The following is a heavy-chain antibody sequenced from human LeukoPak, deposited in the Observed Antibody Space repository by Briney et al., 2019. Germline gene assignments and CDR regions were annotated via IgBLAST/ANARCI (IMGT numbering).Heavy chain of an antibody. J-gene: IGHJ4*02. CDR1: GFTLSYHW. CDR2: IKNDGAVK. D-gene: IGHD1-7*01. V-gene: IGHV3-7*01. CDR3: ARWEIRGTAHQLDY. Sequence: GGSLRLSCAASGFTLSYHWMTWVRQAPGKGLEWVASIKNDGAVKNYVDSVKGRFTISRDNAKNSMYLQMNSLRAEDTAVYYCARWEIRGTAHQLDYWGQGTLVTVSS.